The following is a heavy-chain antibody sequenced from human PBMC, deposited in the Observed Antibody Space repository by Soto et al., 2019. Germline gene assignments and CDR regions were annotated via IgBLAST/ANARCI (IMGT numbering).Heavy chain of an antibody. CDR1: GFTFGDYA. D-gene: IGHD6-13*01. J-gene: IGHJ6*03. V-gene: IGHV3-49*03. Sequence: GGSLRLSCTASGFTFGDYAMSWFRQAPGKGLEWVGFIRSKAYGGTTEYAASVKGRFTISRDDSKSIAYLQMNSLKTEDTAVYYCTRPGYSSSWYSSAHYYYYMDVWGKGTTVTVSS. CDR3: TRPGYSSSWYSSAHYYYYMDV. CDR2: IRSKAYGGTT.